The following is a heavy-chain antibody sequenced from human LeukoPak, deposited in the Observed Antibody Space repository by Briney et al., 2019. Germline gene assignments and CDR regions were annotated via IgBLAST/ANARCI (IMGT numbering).Heavy chain of an antibody. CDR3: ARTRIAASGAYRY. V-gene: IGHV4-34*01. CDR2: INHSGST. CDR1: GGSFSGYY. J-gene: IGHJ4*02. D-gene: IGHD6-13*01. Sequence: SETLSLTCAVYGGSFSGYYWSWIRQPPGKGLEWIGEINHSGSTNYNPSLKSRVTISVDTSKNQLSLKLSSVTAADTAIYYCARTRIAASGAYRYWGQGTLVTVSS.